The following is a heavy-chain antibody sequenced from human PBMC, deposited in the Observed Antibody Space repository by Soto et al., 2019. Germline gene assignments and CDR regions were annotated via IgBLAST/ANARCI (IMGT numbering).Heavy chain of an antibody. V-gene: IGHV1-69*06. D-gene: IGHD5-12*01. CDR3: ASAAVEYPSTIPNWFDP. CDR2: IIPIFGTA. Sequence: VQLVQSGAEVKKPGSSVKVSCKASGGTFSSYAISWVRQAPGQGLEWMGGIIPIFGTANYAQKFQGRVTITADKSTSTAYMELSSLRSEDTAVYYCASAAVEYPSTIPNWFDPWGQGTLVTVSS. CDR1: GGTFSSYA. J-gene: IGHJ5*02.